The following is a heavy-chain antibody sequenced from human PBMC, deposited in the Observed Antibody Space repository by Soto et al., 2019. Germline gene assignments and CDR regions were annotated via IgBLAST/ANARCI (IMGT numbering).Heavy chain of an antibody. CDR1: GFTFSSYG. Sequence: QVQLVESGGGVVQPGRSLRLSCAASGFTFSSYGMHWVRQAPGKGLEWVAVISYDGSNKYYADSVKGRFTISRDNSKNTLYLQMNSLRAEDTAVYYCASYGDPSYLGWYFDLWGRGTLVTVSS. J-gene: IGHJ2*01. V-gene: IGHV3-30*03. CDR2: ISYDGSNK. CDR3: ASYGDPSYLGWYFDL. D-gene: IGHD4-17*01.